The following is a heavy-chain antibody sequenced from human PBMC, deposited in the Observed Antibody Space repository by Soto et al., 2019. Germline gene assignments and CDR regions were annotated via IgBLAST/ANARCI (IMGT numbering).Heavy chain of an antibody. V-gene: IGHV1-18*01. CDR2: ISAYNGNT. D-gene: IGHD1-1*01. CDR1: GYTFTSYG. J-gene: IGHJ3*02. Sequence: QVQLVQSGAEVKKPGASVKVSCKASGYTFTSYGISWVRQAPGQGLEWMGWISAYNGNTNYAQKLQGRVTMTTDTSTSTAYMELRSLRPDDTAVYYCARDVLIENNWNDEPRAFDIWGQGTMVTVSS. CDR3: ARDVLIENNWNDEPRAFDI.